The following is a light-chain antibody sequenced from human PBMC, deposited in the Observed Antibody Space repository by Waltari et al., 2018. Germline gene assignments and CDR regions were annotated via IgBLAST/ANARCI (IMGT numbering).Light chain of an antibody. CDR2: EVS. V-gene: IGLV2-14*03. J-gene: IGLJ2*01. CDR3: ISYSSSTTLGV. CDR1: SSDVGDYNY. Sequence: QSALTQPASVSGSPGQSITISCTGSSSDVGDYNYVSWYQQHPGKAPKLLIYEVSNRPSGVVNRFSGSKSGNTASLTISWLLAEDEADYYCISYSSSTTLGVFGGGTKLTVL.